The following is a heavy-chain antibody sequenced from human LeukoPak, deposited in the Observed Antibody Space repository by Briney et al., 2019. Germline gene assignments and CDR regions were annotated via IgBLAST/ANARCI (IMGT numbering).Heavy chain of an antibody. CDR2: IYYSGSTNYNPSL. CDR3: ARGLGPRTTVTTVGHWFDP. J-gene: IGHJ5*02. D-gene: IGHD4-17*01. Sequence: SETLSLTCTVSGDSITGYYWSWIRQPPGKGLDWIGYIYYSGSTNYNPSLNYNPSLKSRVTISVDPSKKQFSLKLSPVTAADTAVYYCARGLGPRTTVTTVGHWFDPWGQGTLVTVSS. CDR1: GDSITGYY. V-gene: IGHV4-59*12.